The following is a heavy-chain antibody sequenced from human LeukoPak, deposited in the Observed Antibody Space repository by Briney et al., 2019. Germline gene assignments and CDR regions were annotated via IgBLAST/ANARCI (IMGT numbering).Heavy chain of an antibody. D-gene: IGHD6-6*01. Sequence: PGGSLRLSCAASGFTFDDYALHWVRQAPGKGLEWVSGISWNSGSIGYADSVKGRFTISRDNAKNSLYLQMNSLRAEDTALYYCAKDTRAAPRGFFDYWGQGTLVTVSS. CDR3: AKDTRAAPRGFFDY. J-gene: IGHJ4*02. V-gene: IGHV3-9*01. CDR2: ISWNSGSI. CDR1: GFTFDDYA.